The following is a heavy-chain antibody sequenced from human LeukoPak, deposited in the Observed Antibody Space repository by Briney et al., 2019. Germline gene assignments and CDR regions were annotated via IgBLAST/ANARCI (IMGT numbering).Heavy chain of an antibody. V-gene: IGHV4-59*08. Sequence: SEPLSLTCTVSGGSISSYYWSWIRQPPGKGLEWIGYFHYSGSTNYNPSLKSRVIISVDTSKNQFSLKLSSVTAADTAVYYCARLGDSSSRLYYFDYWGQGTLVTVSS. J-gene: IGHJ4*02. CDR2: FHYSGST. CDR1: GGSISSYY. D-gene: IGHD6-6*01. CDR3: ARLGDSSSRLYYFDY.